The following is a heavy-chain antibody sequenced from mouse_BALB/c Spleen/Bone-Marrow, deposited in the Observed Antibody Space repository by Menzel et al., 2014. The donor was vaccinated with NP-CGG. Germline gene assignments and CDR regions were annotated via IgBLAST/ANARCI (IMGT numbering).Heavy chain of an antibody. J-gene: IGHJ3*01. CDR1: GITFSNYW. D-gene: IGHD4-1*01. V-gene: IGHV6-6*02. CDR3: TTGFAY. Sequence: EVQFNRLGGGLVQLGGSMKPSCVASGITFSNYWLNWFAQPPEKGLEWVAEIRLKSHNYATHYAEPVKGRFTISRDDSKSSVYLQMNNLRAEDTGIYYCTTGFAYWGQGTLVTVSA. CDR2: IRLKSHNYAT.